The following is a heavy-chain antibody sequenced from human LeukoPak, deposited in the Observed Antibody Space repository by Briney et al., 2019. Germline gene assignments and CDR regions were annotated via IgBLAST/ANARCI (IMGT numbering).Heavy chain of an antibody. Sequence: PGGSLRLSCAASGFTFSSYWMSWVRQAPGKGLEWVANIKQDGSEKYYVDSVKGRFTISRDNAKNPLYLQMNSLRAEDMAVYYCARDLSGYDFWSGYSTLPDYWGQGTLVTVSS. CDR3: ARDLSGYDFWSGYSTLPDY. V-gene: IGHV3-7*01. J-gene: IGHJ4*02. D-gene: IGHD3-3*01. CDR2: IKQDGSEK. CDR1: GFTFSSYW.